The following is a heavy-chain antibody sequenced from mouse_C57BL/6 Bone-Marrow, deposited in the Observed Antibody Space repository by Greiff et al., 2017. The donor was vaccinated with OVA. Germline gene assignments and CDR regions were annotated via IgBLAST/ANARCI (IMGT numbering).Heavy chain of an antibody. D-gene: IGHD1-1*01. CDR1: ASAFISSW. CDR2: IFPGEGDT. V-gene: IGHV1-82*01. J-gene: IGHJ2*01. Sequence: VQLQQSGPELVKPGPSLKFSSKPSASAFISSWLTWVKPRPGRGLGWIGRIFPGEGDTNSNGRFKGKATLTADKSSSTAYMQLSSLTSEDSAVYFCAPYYYGSSYGFDYWGQGTTLTVSS. CDR3: APYYYGSSYGFDY.